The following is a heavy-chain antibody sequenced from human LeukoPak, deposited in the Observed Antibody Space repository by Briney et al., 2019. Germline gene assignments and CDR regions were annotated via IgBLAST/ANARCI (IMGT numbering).Heavy chain of an antibody. CDR3: GTLPGGITGTTRDDY. V-gene: IGHV1-46*01. CDR2: INPSGGST. Sequence: ASVKVSCKASGYTFTSYYMHWVRQAPGQGLEWMGIINPSGGSTSYAQKFQGRVTMTRDTSTSTVYMELSSLRSEDTAVYYCGTLPGGITGTTRDDYWGQGTLVTVSS. CDR1: GYTFTSYY. D-gene: IGHD1-14*01. J-gene: IGHJ4*02.